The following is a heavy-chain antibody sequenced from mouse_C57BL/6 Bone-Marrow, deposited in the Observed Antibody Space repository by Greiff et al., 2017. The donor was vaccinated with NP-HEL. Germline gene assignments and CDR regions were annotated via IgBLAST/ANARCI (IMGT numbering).Heavy chain of an antibody. D-gene: IGHD2-5*01. CDR2: IWSDGST. J-gene: IGHJ4*01. CDR1: GFSLTSYG. CDR3: ARHSRYSNFAMDY. V-gene: IGHV2-6-1*01. Sequence: VQVVESGPGLVAPSQSLSITCTVSGFSLTSYGVHWVRQPPGKGLEWLVVIWSDGSTTYNSALKSRLSISKDNSKSQVFLKMNSLQTDDTAMYYCARHSRYSNFAMDYWGQGTSVTVSS.